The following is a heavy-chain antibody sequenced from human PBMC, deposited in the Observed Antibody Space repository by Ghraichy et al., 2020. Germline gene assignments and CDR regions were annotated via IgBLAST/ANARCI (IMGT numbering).Heavy chain of an antibody. CDR2: ISGSGGST. Sequence: GGSLRLSCAASGFTFSSYAMSWVRQAPGKGLEWVSAISGSGGSTYYADSVKGRFTISRDNSKNTLYLQMNSLRAEDTAVYYCAKDWWPKVGATTTSTSSSYYGMDVWGQGTTVTVSS. V-gene: IGHV3-23*01. CDR3: AKDWWPKVGATTTSTSSSYYGMDV. CDR1: GFTFSSYA. J-gene: IGHJ6*02. D-gene: IGHD1-26*01.